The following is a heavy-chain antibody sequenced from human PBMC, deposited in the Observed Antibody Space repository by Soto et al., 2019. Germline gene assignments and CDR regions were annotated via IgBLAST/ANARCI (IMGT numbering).Heavy chain of an antibody. CDR2: IYPGDSDT. V-gene: IGHV5-51*01. CDR1: GYTFTSYW. Sequence: PGESLKISCKASGYTFTSYWIGWVRQMPGKGLEWMGVIYPGDSDTRYSPSFQGQVTISADKSISTAYLQWNSLKASDTAMYYCARRAGNLYYNGAFDYWGQGALVTVSS. D-gene: IGHD3-10*01. CDR3: ARRAGNLYYNGAFDY. J-gene: IGHJ4*02.